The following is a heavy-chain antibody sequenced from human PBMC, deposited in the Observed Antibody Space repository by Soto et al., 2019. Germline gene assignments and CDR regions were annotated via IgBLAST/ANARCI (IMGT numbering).Heavy chain of an antibody. J-gene: IGHJ4*02. CDR2: INSGGGT. CDR3: ARDERGYSYGYDLGY. Sequence: EVQLVESGGGLVQSGGSLRLSCAASGFSVRSNYMSWVRQAPGKGLEWVSVINSGGGTYYTDSVKGRFTISRDSSKNSLYLQMNSRRAEDTAVYYCARDERGYSYGYDLGYWGQGTLVTVSS. D-gene: IGHD5-18*01. V-gene: IGHV3-66*01. CDR1: GFSVRSNY.